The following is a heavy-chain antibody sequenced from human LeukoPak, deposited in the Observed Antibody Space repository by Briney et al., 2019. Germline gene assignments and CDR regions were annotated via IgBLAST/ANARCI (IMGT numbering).Heavy chain of an antibody. D-gene: IGHD6-13*01. Sequence: GGSLRLSCAASGFTFSDYWLSWVRLAPGKGLEWVANINPDETKKYYVDSVKGRFTISRDNAKNSLYLQMNSLRAEDTAMYYCXXXXPGGSSWFDYWGQGTLVTVSS. CDR3: XXXXPGGSSWFDY. J-gene: IGHJ4*02. CDR2: INPDETKK. CDR1: GFTFSDYW. V-gene: IGHV3-7*01.